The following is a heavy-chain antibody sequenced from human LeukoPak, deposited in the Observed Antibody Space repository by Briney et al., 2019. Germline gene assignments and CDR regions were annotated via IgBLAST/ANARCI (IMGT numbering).Heavy chain of an antibody. CDR3: ARDMGTPRLDL. CDR2: IWYDGSNK. CDR1: GLTFSSYG. D-gene: IGHD1-1*01. Sequence: GGSLRLSCAASGLTFSSYGMHWVRQAPGKGLEWGAVIWYDGSNKYYADSVKGRFTISRDNSKNTLYLQVSSLRADDTAVYYCARDMGTPRLDLWGQGTLVTVSS. V-gene: IGHV3-33*01. J-gene: IGHJ5*02.